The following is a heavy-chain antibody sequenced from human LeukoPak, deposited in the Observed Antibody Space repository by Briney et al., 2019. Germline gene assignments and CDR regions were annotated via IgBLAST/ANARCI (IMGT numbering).Heavy chain of an antibody. Sequence: GGSLRLSCAASGFSFSSYGMHWVRQAPGKGLEWVAAIWYDGSNGYYEDSVKGRFTISRDNSKNTVYLQMDSLRVEDTAVYYCARPPQQRVWFFDDWGQGTLVTVSS. CDR2: IWYDGSNG. CDR3: ARPPQQRVWFFDD. J-gene: IGHJ4*02. CDR1: GFSFSSYG. D-gene: IGHD6-13*01. V-gene: IGHV3-33*01.